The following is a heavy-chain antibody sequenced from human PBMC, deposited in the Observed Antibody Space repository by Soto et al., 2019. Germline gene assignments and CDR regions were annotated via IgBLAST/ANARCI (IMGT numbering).Heavy chain of an antibody. D-gene: IGHD2-21*01. J-gene: IGHJ6*03. CDR1: GGNISRYY. CDR3: ARSIGRDDYYYYTDV. V-gene: IGHV4-59*01. CDR2: IYYSGST. Sequence: SETLSLTCTVSGGNISRYYWSWIQQPPGKGLGWIGYIYYSGSTKYNPSLKSRVTISVDTSKNHFSLKLSSVTAADTAVYYCARSIGRDDYYYYTDVWGKGTTVTVS.